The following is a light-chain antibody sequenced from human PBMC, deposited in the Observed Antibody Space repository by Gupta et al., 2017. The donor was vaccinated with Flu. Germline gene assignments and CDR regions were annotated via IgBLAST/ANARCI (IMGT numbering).Light chain of an antibody. V-gene: IGKV1-33*01. CDR1: QDISNY. CDR3: QQYDNLPIT. J-gene: IGKJ5*01. CDR2: DAS. Sequence: PSSLSASVGDRVTITCQASQDISNYLNWYQQKPGKAPKLLIYDASNLETGVPSRFSGSGSGTDFTFTISSLQPEDIATYHCQQYDNLPITFGQGTRLEIK.